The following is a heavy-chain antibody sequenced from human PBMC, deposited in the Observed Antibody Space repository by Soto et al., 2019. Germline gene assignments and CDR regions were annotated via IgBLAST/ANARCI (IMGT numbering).Heavy chain of an antibody. Sequence: ASVEGCFKASGSAFTSYAIHLVRQAPGQRIGWMGWINAGNGNTKYSQKFQGRVTITRDTSASTAYMELSSLRSEDTAVYYCPRSTMVRGMTNWFDPWGQGTLVTVSS. CDR3: PRSTMVRGMTNWFDP. D-gene: IGHD3-10*01. V-gene: IGHV1-3*01. J-gene: IGHJ5*02. CDR2: INAGNGNT. CDR1: GSAFTSYA.